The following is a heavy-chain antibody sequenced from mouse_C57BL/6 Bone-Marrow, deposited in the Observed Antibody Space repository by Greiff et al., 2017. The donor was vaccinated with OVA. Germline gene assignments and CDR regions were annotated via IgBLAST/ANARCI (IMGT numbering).Heavy chain of an antibody. CDR1: GYTFTDYY. V-gene: IGHV1-75*01. J-gene: IGHJ2*01. D-gene: IGHD1-1*01. Sequence: VKLQESGPELVKPGASVKISCKASGYTFTDYYINWVKQRPGQGLEWIGWIFPGSGSTYYNEKFKGKATLTVDKSSSTAYMLLSSLTSEDSAVYFCARFHYYGSSYLYYFDYWGQGTTLTVSS. CDR3: ARFHYYGSSYLYYFDY. CDR2: IFPGSGST.